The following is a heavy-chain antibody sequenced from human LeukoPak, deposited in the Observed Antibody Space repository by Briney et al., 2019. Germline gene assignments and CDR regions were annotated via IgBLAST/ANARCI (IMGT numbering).Heavy chain of an antibody. CDR3: AKAVSGWYSFDY. J-gene: IGHJ4*02. CDR1: GFTFNNFA. V-gene: IGHV3-23*01. CDR2: ISSSGGST. Sequence: GGSLRLSCAASGFTFNNFAISWVRQAPGKGLEWVSTISSSGGSTYYADSVKGRFTISRDNSKNTLYLQMNSLRADDTAVYYCAKAVSGWYSFDYWGQGTLVTVSS. D-gene: IGHD6-19*01.